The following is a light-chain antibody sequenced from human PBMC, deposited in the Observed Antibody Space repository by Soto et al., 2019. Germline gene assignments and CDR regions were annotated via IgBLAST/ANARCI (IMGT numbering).Light chain of an antibody. J-gene: IGLJ1*01. V-gene: IGLV2-14*01. CDR2: EVS. CDR1: SSDVGGYNY. CDR3: SSYTRSSNHV. Sequence: QSVLTQPASVSGSPGQSITISCTGTSSDVGGYNYVSWYQQHPGKAPKLMIYEVSNRPSGVSNRFSGSKSGNTASLTISGLQAEAEADYYCSSYTRSSNHVFGNATKLTV.